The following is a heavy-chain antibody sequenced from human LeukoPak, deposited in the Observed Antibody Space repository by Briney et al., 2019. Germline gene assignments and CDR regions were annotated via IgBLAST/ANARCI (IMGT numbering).Heavy chain of an antibody. D-gene: IGHD6-6*01. CDR2: INPISDGT. CDR3: ARGPPLHIAARHWPSDY. CDR1: GYTFTGYY. Sequence: AAVPVTFKSSGYTFTGYYMHWVRPAPGQGLEWMGWINPISDGTNYPQKFQGRATMTRDTSISTAYMELSRLRSDDTAVYYCARGPPLHIAARHWPSDYWGQGTLVTVSS. J-gene: IGHJ4*02. V-gene: IGHV1-2*02.